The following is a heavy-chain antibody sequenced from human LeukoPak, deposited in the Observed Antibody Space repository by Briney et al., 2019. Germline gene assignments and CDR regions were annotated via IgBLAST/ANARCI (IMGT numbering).Heavy chain of an antibody. CDR1: GFTFSSYW. CDR3: ARAGSLDIVVVPAAAYYYYGMDV. D-gene: IGHD2-2*03. CDR2: IKQDGSEK. V-gene: IGHV3-7*03. Sequence: PGGSLRLSCAASGFTFSSYWMSWVRQAPGKGLEWVANIKQDGSEKYYVDSVKGRFTISRDNAKNSLYLQMNSLRAEDTAVYYCARAGSLDIVVVPAAAYYYYGMDVWGQGTTVTVSS. J-gene: IGHJ6*02.